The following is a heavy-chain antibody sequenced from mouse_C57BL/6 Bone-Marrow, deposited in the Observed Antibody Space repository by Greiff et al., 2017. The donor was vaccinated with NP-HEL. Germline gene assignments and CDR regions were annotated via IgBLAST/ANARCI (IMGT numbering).Heavy chain of an antibody. CDR2: IYPGDGDT. CDR1: GYAFSSSW. D-gene: IGHD1-1*01. Sequence: VQGVESGPELVKPGASVKISCKASGYAFSSSWMNWVKQRPGKGLEWIGRIYPGDGDTNYNGKFKGKATLNADKSSSTAYMQLSSLTSEDSAVYFCARNYYYGSSRRYFDVWGTGTTVTVSS. J-gene: IGHJ1*03. V-gene: IGHV1-82*01. CDR3: ARNYYYGSSRRYFDV.